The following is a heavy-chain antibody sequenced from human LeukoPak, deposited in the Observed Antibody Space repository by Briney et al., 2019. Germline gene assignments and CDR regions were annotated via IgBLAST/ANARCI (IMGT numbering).Heavy chain of an antibody. CDR1: GFTFSSYS. Sequence: VGSLRLSCAASGFTFSSYSMNWVRQAPGKGLEWVSYISSSSSTIYYADSVKGRFTISRDNAKNSLYLQMNSLRAEDTAVYYCARGGGSYPFDYWGQGTLVTVSS. V-gene: IGHV3-48*01. D-gene: IGHD1-26*01. CDR2: ISSSSSTI. J-gene: IGHJ4*02. CDR3: ARGGGSYPFDY.